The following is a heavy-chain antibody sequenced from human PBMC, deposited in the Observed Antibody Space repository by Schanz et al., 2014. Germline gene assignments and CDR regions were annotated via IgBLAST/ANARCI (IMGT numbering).Heavy chain of an antibody. Sequence: EVQLLESGGGLVQPGGSLRLSCAASGFTFSSYAMSWVRQAPGKGLEWVSAISGSGGSTYYADSVKGRFTISRDNSKNTLYLQMNSLIAEDTAVYYCAKGRFGDLSAFDIWGQGTMVTVSS. V-gene: IGHV3-23*01. CDR2: ISGSGGST. D-gene: IGHD3-10*01. CDR3: AKGRFGDLSAFDI. CDR1: GFTFSSYA. J-gene: IGHJ3*02.